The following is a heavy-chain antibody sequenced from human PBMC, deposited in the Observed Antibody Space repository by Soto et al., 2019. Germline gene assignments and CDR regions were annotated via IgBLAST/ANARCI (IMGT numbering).Heavy chain of an antibody. V-gene: IGHV5-51*01. CDR1: DTTHW. CDR3: ASLVNYFYGMDV. J-gene: IGHJ6*02. CDR2: IYPGDSDT. Sequence: GESLKISCKASDTTHWIGWVRQKPGKGLERMGIIYPGDSDTKYSPSFQGQVTISVDNSISTAYLHWSSLKALGTATYYCASLVNYFYGMDVWGLGTTVTVSS.